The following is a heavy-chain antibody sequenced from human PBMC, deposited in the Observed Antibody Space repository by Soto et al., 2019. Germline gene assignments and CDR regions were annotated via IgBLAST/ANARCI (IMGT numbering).Heavy chain of an antibody. D-gene: IGHD4-4*01. CDR2: ISSSSSYI. CDR1: GFTFSSYA. J-gene: IGHJ6*02. V-gene: IGHV3-21*01. CDR3: ARDRATVTRRPFYYYYYGMDV. Sequence: EVQLLESGGGLVQPGGSLRLSCVASGFTFSSYAMSWVRQAPGKGLEWVSSISSSSSYIYYADSVKGRFTISRDNAKNSLYLQMNSLRAEDTAVYYCARDRATVTRRPFYYYYYGMDVWGQGTTVTVSS.